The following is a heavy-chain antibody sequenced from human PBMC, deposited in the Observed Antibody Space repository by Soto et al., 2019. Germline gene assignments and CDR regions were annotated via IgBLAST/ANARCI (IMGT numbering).Heavy chain of an antibody. J-gene: IGHJ6*03. CDR2: ISSSSSYI. V-gene: IGHV3-21*01. Sequence: GGSLRLSCAASGFTFSSYSMNWVRQAPGKGLEWVSSISSSSSYIYYADSVKGRFTISRDNAKNSLYLQMNSLRAEDTAVYYCARDPGGGLHLGELSPTYYYYYMDVWGKGTTVTVSS. CDR3: ARDPGGGLHLGELSPTYYYYYMDV. CDR1: GFTFSSYS. D-gene: IGHD3-16*02.